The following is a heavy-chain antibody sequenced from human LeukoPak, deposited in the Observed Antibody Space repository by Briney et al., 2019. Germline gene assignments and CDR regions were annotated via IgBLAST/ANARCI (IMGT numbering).Heavy chain of an antibody. V-gene: IGHV3-53*01. J-gene: IGHJ6*02. CDR1: GFTVSSNY. D-gene: IGHD3-10*01. CDR2: VYSGGST. CDR3: ARGITMVRSRSYYYGMDA. Sequence: GGSLRLSCAASGFTVSSNYMSWVRQAPGKGLEWVSVVYSGGSTYYADSVKGRFTISRDNSKNTLYLQMNSLRAEDTAVYYCARGITMVRSRSYYYGMDAWGQGTTVTVSS.